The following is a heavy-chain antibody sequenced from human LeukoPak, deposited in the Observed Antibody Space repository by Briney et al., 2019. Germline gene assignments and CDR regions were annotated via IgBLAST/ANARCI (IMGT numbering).Heavy chain of an antibody. J-gene: IGHJ4*02. V-gene: IGHV3-21*04. Sequence: GGSLRLSCAASGFTFSSYSMNWVRQAPGKGLEWVSSISSSSSYIYYADSVKGRFTISRDNAKNSLYLQMNSLRAEDTAVYYCAKRLHYSNYVDYWGQGTLVTVSS. D-gene: IGHD4-11*01. CDR2: ISSSSSYI. CDR3: AKRLHYSNYVDY. CDR1: GFTFSSYS.